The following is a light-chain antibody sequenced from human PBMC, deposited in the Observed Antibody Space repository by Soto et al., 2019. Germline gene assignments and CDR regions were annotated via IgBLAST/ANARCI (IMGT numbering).Light chain of an antibody. CDR3: CSYGGSRAV. Sequence: QSALTRPASVSGSPGQSITISCTGTSSDVGSHNLVSWYQQHPGQAPKLMIYEVSKRPLGVSARFSASKSGNTASLTISGLQAEDEAYYYCCSYGGSRAVFGGGTQLTVL. CDR2: EVS. V-gene: IGLV2-23*02. J-gene: IGLJ7*01. CDR1: SSDVGSHNL.